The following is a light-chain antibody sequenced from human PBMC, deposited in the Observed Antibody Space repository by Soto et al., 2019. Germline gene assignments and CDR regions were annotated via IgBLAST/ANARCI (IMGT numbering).Light chain of an antibody. CDR2: GAS. J-gene: IGKJ2*01. CDR3: QQYNNWPQT. Sequence: EIVMTQSPVTLSVSPGERATLSCRASQSVSSKLAWYQQKPGQAPRLLIYGASTRATGIPARFSGSGSGTEFTLSISSLQSEDFAAYNCQQYNNWPQTFGQGTKLEIK. V-gene: IGKV3-15*01. CDR1: QSVSSK.